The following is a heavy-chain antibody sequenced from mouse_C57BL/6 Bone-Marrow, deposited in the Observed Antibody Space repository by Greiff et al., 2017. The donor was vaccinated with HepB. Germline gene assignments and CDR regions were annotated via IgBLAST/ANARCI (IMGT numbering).Heavy chain of an antibody. J-gene: IGHJ4*01. CDR3: ASADGYPHYYAMDY. Sequence: QVQLQQSGAKLARPGASVKMSCKASGYTFTSYTMHWVKQRPGQGLEWIGYINPSSGYTKYNQKFKDKATLTADKSSSTAYMQLSSLTSEDSAVYYCASADGYPHYYAMDYWGQGTSVTVSS. V-gene: IGHV1-4*01. CDR1: GYTFTSYT. D-gene: IGHD2-3*01. CDR2: INPSSGYT.